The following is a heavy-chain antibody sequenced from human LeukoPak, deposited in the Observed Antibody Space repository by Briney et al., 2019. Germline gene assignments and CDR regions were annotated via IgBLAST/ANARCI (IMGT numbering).Heavy chain of an antibody. D-gene: IGHD3-10*01. Sequence: SETLSLTCTVSGGSISSRYYWGWIRQSPGRGLEWIGSIYYSGNTNYNPSLKSRVTISVDPSKNQFSLQLNSVTPEDTAVYYCAKLPVYDSGSFIDYWGQGTLVTVSS. CDR1: GGSISSRYY. V-gene: IGHV4-39*01. CDR3: AKLPVYDSGSFIDY. CDR2: IYYSGNT. J-gene: IGHJ4*02.